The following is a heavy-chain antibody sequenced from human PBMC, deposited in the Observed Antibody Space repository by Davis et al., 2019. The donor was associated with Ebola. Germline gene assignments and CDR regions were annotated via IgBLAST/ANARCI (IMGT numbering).Heavy chain of an antibody. CDR2: INPSGGST. CDR1: GYTFTSYD. D-gene: IGHD2-15*01. CDR3: ARADGEYCSGGCCYPIDY. V-gene: IGHV1-46*01. Sequence: ASVKVSCKASGYTFTSYDINWVRQAPGQGLEWMGIINPSGGSTSYAQKFQGRVTMTRDTSTSTVYMELSSLRSEDTAVYYCARADGEYCSGGCCYPIDYWGQGTLVTVSS. J-gene: IGHJ4*02.